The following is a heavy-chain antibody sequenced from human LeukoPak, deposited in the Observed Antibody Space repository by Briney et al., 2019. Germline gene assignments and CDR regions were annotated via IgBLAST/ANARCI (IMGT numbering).Heavy chain of an antibody. D-gene: IGHD4-17*01. CDR1: GFIFSSYA. CDR2: ISGSGGST. Sequence: GGSLRLSCAASGFIFSSYAMSWVRQAPGKGLEWVSAISGSGGSTYYADSVKGRFTISRDNSKNTLYLQVNSLRAEDTAVYYCAKGETVTTTSFDYWGQGTLVTVSS. V-gene: IGHV3-23*01. J-gene: IGHJ4*02. CDR3: AKGETVTTTSFDY.